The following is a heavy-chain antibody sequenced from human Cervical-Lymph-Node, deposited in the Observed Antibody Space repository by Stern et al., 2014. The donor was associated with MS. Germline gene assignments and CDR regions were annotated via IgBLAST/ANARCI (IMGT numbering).Heavy chain of an antibody. V-gene: IGHV3-30*04. J-gene: IGHJ3*02. Sequence: QVQLVQSGGGVIQPGRSLTLSCAASGLTFSSNAMHWVRQAPGKGLEWVSIISYDGSSKEYADSVKGRFTISRDNSKNTLYLQMNSLRTEDTGVYYCAMNWEIIGLEAFDIWGQGTMVTVSS. CDR3: AMNWEIIGLEAFDI. CDR1: GLTFSSNA. D-gene: IGHD1-26*01. CDR2: ISYDGSSK.